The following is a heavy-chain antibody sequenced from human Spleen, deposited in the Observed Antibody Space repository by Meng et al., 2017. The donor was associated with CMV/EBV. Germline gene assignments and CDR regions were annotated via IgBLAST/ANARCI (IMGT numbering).Heavy chain of an antibody. Sequence: SETLSLTCAVSGGSISSSNWWSWVRQPPGKGLEWIGEIYHSGSTNYNPSLKSRVTISVDKSKNQFSLKLSSVTAADTAVYYCASLSRSTSFSTPFDYWGQGTLVTVSS. D-gene: IGHD2-2*02. J-gene: IGHJ4*02. CDR3: ASLSRSTSFSTPFDY. V-gene: IGHV4-4*02. CDR1: GGSISSSNW. CDR2: IYHSGST.